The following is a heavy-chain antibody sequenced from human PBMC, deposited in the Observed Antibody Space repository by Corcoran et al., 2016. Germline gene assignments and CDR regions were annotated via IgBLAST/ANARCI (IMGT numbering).Heavy chain of an antibody. CDR3: AREQGLRGVWFDP. Sequence: QVQLQESGPGLVKPSETLSLTCTLSGGSISSYYWSWIRQPPGKGLEWIGYIYYRGSTNYNPSLKSRVTISVDTSKHQFYLKLSSVTAADTAVYYCAREQGLRGVWFDPWGQGTLVTVSS. CDR1: GGSISSYY. J-gene: IGHJ5*02. V-gene: IGHV4-59*01. CDR2: IYYRGST. D-gene: IGHD3-10*01.